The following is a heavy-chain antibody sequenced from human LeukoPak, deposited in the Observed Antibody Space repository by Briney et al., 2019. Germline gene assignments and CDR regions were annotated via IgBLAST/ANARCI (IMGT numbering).Heavy chain of an antibody. V-gene: IGHV3-23*01. Sequence: PGGSLRLSCAASGFTFSSYAMSWVRQAPGKGLEWVSAISGSGGSTYYADSVKGRFTISRDNSKNTLYLQMNSLRAEDTAVYYCANVSGAYSRSSPFWLDYWGQGTLVTVSS. CDR2: ISGSGGST. CDR1: GFTFSSYA. J-gene: IGHJ4*02. D-gene: IGHD6-6*01. CDR3: ANVSGAYSRSSPFWLDY.